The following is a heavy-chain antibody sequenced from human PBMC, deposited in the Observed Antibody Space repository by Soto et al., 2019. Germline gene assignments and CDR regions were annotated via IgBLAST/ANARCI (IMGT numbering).Heavy chain of an antibody. V-gene: IGHV1-18*01. D-gene: IGHD2-15*01. J-gene: IGHJ4*02. Sequence: QIHLVQSGAEVKESGASVKVSCKASGYTFTSYPISWVRQAPGQGLEWMGWLTAYNDNIVYAQRFQGRVTVTIDTHTDTAYMELRSLRSDDTAVYYCATVAGSVPYWGQGTLVTFSS. CDR1: GYTFTSYP. CDR3: ATVAGSVPY. CDR2: LTAYNDNI.